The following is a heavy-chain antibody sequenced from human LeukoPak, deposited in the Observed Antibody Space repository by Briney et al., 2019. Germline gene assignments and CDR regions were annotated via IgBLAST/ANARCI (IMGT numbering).Heavy chain of an antibody. CDR3: ARTTTVTTRIGAFDI. CDR1: GGTFSSYA. D-gene: IGHD4-17*01. V-gene: IGHV1-69*06. J-gene: IGHJ3*02. Sequence: ASVKVSCKASGGTFSSYAISWVRQAPGQGLEWMGGIIPIFGTANYARKCQGRVTITADKSTSTAYMELSSLRSEDTAVYYCARTTTVTTRIGAFDIWGQGTMVTVSS. CDR2: IIPIFGTA.